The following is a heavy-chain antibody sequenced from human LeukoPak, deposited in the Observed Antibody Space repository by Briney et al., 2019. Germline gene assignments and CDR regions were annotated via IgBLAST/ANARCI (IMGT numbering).Heavy chain of an antibody. D-gene: IGHD3-22*01. CDR2: KNPNSGNT. CDR3: ARGSSLTMIVVVITPFDY. V-gene: IGHV1-8*01. CDR1: GYTFTSYD. J-gene: IGHJ4*02. Sequence: ASVEVSCKASGYTFTSYDINRVRQATGQGLEWMGWKNPNSGNTGYAQKFQGRVTMTRNTSISTAYMELSSLRSEDTAVYYCARGSSLTMIVVVITPFDYWGQGTLVTVSS.